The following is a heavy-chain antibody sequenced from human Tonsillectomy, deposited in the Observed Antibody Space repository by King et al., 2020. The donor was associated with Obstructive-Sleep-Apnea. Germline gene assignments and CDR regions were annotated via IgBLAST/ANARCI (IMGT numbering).Heavy chain of an antibody. Sequence: VQLVQSGAEVKKPGASVKVSCKASGYTFTGYYIHWVRQAPGQGLEWRGWISPNSGATNYAQKFQDRVTMTRDTSISTAYMDLSRLRSDDTATYYCARDMSAYDSTSPAYWGQGTPVTVSS. J-gene: IGHJ4*02. V-gene: IGHV1-2*02. CDR1: GYTFTGYY. CDR2: ISPNSGAT. CDR3: ARDMSAYDSTSPAY. D-gene: IGHD3-10*01.